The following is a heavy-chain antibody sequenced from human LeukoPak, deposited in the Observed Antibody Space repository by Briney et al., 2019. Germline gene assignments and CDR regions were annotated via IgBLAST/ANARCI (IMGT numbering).Heavy chain of an antibody. D-gene: IGHD6-6*01. CDR2: IIPMFGTV. Sequence: SVKVSCKASGDTLSSRGFSWVRQAPGQGLEWMGGIIPMFGTVTYAQNFQGRVTITADESTSTAYMDLSSPRSEDTAVYYCARVVSIGQPPYFYYLDVWGKGTTVTVSS. CDR3: ARVVSIGQPPYFYYLDV. CDR1: GDTLSSRG. V-gene: IGHV1-69*13. J-gene: IGHJ6*03.